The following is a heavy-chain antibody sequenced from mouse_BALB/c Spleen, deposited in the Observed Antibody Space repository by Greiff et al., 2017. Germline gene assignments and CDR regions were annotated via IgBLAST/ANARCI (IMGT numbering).Heavy chain of an antibody. V-gene: IGHV1S137*01. CDR2: ISTYYGDA. D-gene: IGHD2-1*01. CDR3: ARDYYGNYVGFAY. J-gene: IGHJ3*01. CDR1: GYTFTDYA. Sequence: QVQLQQSGAELVRPGVSVKISCKGSGYTFTDYAMHWVKQSHAKSLEWIGVISTYYGDASYNQKFKGKATMTVDKSSSTAYMELARLTSEDSAIYYCARDYYGNYVGFAYWGQGTLVTVSA.